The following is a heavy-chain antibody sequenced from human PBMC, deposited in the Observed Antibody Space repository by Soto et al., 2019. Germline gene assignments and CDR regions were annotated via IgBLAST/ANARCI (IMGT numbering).Heavy chain of an antibody. V-gene: IGHV2-70*01. CDR3: ARIPLYGSGPNYGMDV. Sequence: SGPTLVNPTHTLTLTCTFSGFSLSTSGMCVSWIRQPPGKALEWLALIDWDDDKYYSTPLKTRLTISKDTSKNQVVLTMTNMDPVDTATYYCARIPLYGSGPNYGMDVWGQGTTVTVSS. J-gene: IGHJ6*02. CDR1: GFSLSTSGMC. D-gene: IGHD3-10*01. CDR2: IDWDDDK.